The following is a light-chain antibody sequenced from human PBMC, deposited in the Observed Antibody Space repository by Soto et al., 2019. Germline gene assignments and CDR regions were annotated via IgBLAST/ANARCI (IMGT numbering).Light chain of an antibody. CDR3: QQYAPSPAIS. J-gene: IGKJ5*01. CDR1: QSVSSNY. Sequence: ETVLTQSPGTLSLSPGERATLSCRASQSVSSNYLVWYQQKPGQAPRRLISGVSTRATGIPDRFSGSGSGTDSTLTISRLEPEDVAVYYCQQYAPSPAISFGQGTRVEIK. V-gene: IGKV3-20*01. CDR2: GVS.